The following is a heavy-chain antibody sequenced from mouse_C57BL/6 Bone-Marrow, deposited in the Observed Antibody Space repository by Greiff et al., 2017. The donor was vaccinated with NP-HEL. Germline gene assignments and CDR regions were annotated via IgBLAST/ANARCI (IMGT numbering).Heavy chain of an antibody. J-gene: IGHJ3*01. D-gene: IGHD2-3*01. Sequence: VKVVESGPGLVQPSQSLSITCTVSGFSLTSYGVHWVRQPPGKGLEWLGVIWSGGSTDYNAAFISRLSISKDNSKSQVFFKMNSLQADDTAIYYCAKNYDGYYAWFAYWGQGTLVTVSA. CDR1: GFSLTSYG. CDR2: IWSGGST. V-gene: IGHV2-4*01. CDR3: AKNYDGYYAWFAY.